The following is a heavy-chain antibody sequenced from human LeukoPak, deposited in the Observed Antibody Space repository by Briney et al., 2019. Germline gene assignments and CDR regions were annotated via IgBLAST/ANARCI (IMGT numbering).Heavy chain of an antibody. J-gene: IGHJ6*02. Sequence: GGSLRLSCAASGFTFSSYSMNWVRQAPGKGLEWISSISSSSSYIYYADSVKGRFTISRDNAKNSLYLQMNSLRAEDTAVYYCAREGYYGSGSAYYCGMDVWGQGTTVTVSS. CDR3: AREGYYGSGSAYYCGMDV. CDR2: ISSSSSYI. V-gene: IGHV3-21*01. D-gene: IGHD3-10*01. CDR1: GFTFSSYS.